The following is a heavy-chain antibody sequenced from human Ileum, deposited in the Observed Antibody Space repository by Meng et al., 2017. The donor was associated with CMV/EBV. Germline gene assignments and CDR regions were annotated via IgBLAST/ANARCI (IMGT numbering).Heavy chain of an antibody. Sequence: GESLKISCAAFGFTFSSYGMHWVRQAPGKGLEWVAFIRYDGSNKYYADSVKGRFTISRDNSKNTLYLQMNSLRAEDTAVYYCAKDQRVPAATGYWGQGRLVTVSS. D-gene: IGHD2-2*01. CDR3: AKDQRVPAATGY. CDR1: GFTFSSYG. CDR2: IRYDGSNK. V-gene: IGHV3-30*02. J-gene: IGHJ4*02.